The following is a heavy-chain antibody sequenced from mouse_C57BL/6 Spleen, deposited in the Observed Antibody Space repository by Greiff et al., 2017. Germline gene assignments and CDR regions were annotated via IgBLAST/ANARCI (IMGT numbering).Heavy chain of an antibody. V-gene: IGHV1-15*01. CDR2: IDPETGGT. CDR1: GYTFTDYE. CDR3: TRSLYSNLYWYFDV. D-gene: IGHD2-5*01. J-gene: IGHJ1*03. Sequence: VQRVESGAELVRPGASVTLSCKASGYTFTDYEMHWVKQTPVHGLEWIGAIDPETGGTAYNQKFKGKAILTADKSSSTAYMELRSLTSEDSAVYYCTRSLYSNLYWYFDVWGTGTTVTVSS.